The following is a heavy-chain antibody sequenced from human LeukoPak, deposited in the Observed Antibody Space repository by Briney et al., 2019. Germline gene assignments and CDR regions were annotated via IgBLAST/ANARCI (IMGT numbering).Heavy chain of an antibody. D-gene: IGHD2-2*01. CDR3: ARDLPAGYCSSTSCSSFDY. Sequence: PGGSLRLSCAASGFTVSSNYMSWVRQAPGKGLEWVANIKQDGSEKYYVDSVKGRFTISRDNAKNSLYLQMNSLRAEDTAVYYCARDLPAGYCSSTSCSSFDYWGQGTLVTVSS. CDR2: IKQDGSEK. J-gene: IGHJ4*02. V-gene: IGHV3-7*01. CDR1: GFTVSSNY.